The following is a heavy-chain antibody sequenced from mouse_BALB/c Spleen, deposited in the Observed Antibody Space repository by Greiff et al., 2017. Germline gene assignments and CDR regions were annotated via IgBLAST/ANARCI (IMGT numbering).Heavy chain of an antibody. V-gene: IGHV3-2*02. CDR3: ARFDYGSSYRRYFDV. CDR2: ISYSGST. CDR1: GYSITSDYA. J-gene: IGHJ1*01. Sequence: VQLQQSGPGLVKPSQSLSLTCTVTGYSITSDYAWNWIRQFPGNKLEWMGYISYSGSTSYNPSLKSRISITRDTSKNQFFLQLNSVTTEDTATYYCARFDYGSSYRRYFDVWGAGTTVTVSS. D-gene: IGHD1-1*01.